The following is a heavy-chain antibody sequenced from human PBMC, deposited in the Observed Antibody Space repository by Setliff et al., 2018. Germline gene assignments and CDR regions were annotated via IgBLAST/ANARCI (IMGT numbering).Heavy chain of an antibody. J-gene: IGHJ6*02. CDR3: AKGGNITRETYYYYGMDV. V-gene: IGHV1-18*01. CDR1: GYTFTRYG. D-gene: IGHD1-20*01. Sequence: ASVKVSCKASGYTFTRYGISWVRQAPGKRFEWMGWIDPYNGNTYYAQKFQGRVAITTDTSTSTAYMELRSLRSDDTAVHYCAKGGNITRETYYYYGMDVWGQGTTVTVSS. CDR2: IDPYNGNT.